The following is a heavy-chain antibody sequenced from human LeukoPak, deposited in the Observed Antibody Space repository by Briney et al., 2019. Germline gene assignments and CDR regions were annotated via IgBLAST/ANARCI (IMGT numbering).Heavy chain of an antibody. CDR2: ISYDGSNK. D-gene: IGHD3-22*01. CDR1: GFTFSVYG. V-gene: IGHV3-30*03. J-gene: IGHJ4*02. CDR3: ARARDLDDSSGYSFDY. Sequence: HPGGSLRLSCAASGFTFSVYGMHWVRQAPGKGLEWVAVISYDGSNKYYADSVKGRFTISRDNAKNTLYLQMNSLRAEDTAVYYCARARDLDDSSGYSFDYWGQGTLVTVSS.